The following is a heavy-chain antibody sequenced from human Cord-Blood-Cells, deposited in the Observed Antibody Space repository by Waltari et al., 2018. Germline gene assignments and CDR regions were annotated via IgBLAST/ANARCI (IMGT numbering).Heavy chain of an antibody. CDR2: IYTSGST. V-gene: IGHV4-4*07. CDR1: GGSISSYY. D-gene: IGHD6-19*01. J-gene: IGHJ3*02. CDR3: ARSGYSSGWFDAFDI. Sequence: QVQLQESGPGLVKPSETLSLTCTVSGGSISSYYWSWIRQPAGKGLEWIGRIYTSGSTNYNPSLKSRVTMSVDTSKNQFSLKLSSVTAADTAVYYCARSGYSSGWFDAFDIWGQGTRVTVSS.